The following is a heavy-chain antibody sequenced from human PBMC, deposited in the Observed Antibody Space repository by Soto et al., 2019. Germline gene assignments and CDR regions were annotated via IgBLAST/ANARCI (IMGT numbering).Heavy chain of an antibody. CDR1: GFTFSSYA. V-gene: IGHV3-23*01. CDR3: AKGNSWSPGLVLDI. J-gene: IGHJ3*02. D-gene: IGHD1-7*01. CDR2: ISGSGGST. Sequence: EVQLLESGGGLVQPGGSLRLSCAASGFTFSSYAMNWVRQAPGKGLEWVSAISGSGGSTYYADSVKGRFTISRDRSKNTLYLRMNSLRAEDTAVYYCAKGNSWSPGLVLDIWGQGTMVTVSS.